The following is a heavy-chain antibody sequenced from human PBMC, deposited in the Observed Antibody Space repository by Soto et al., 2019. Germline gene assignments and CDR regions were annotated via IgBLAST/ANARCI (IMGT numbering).Heavy chain of an antibody. CDR3: ARYRSDFWSRPPRSVMAV. D-gene: IGHD3-3*01. CDR2: ISSSSSYI. J-gene: IGHJ6*03. V-gene: IGHV3-21*01. Sequence: ISQETGKGLEWVSSISSSSSYIYYADSVKGRFTISRDNAKNSLYLQMNSLRAEDTAVYYCARYRSDFWSRPPRSVMAVWRKRTTVTVS.